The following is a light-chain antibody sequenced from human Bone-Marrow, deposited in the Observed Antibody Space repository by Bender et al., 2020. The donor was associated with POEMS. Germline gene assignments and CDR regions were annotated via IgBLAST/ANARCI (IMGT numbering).Light chain of an antibody. Sequence: QSALTQPASVSGSPGQSITISCTGTSSDIGDYNYVSWFQQRPGKAPQLMIYEGTKRPSGVSNRFSGSKSGNTASLTISGLQAEDEADYYCCSYAGSDIFVVFGGGTKLSVL. V-gene: IGLV2-23*01. J-gene: IGLJ2*01. CDR2: EGT. CDR3: CSYAGSDIFVV. CDR1: SSDIGDYNY.